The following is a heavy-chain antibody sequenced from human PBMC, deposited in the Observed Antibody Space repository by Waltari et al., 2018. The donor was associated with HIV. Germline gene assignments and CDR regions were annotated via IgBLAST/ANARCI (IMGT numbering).Heavy chain of an antibody. CDR2: ISSSSSYI. CDR1: GLSLSGYS. J-gene: IGHJ6*02. D-gene: IGHD6-13*01. CDR3: ANSGGIGPYGMDV. Sequence: EVQLVESGGGLVKPGGSLRLSGSDSGLSLSGYSMNWVRQAPGKGLEWVSSISSSSSYIYYADSVKGRFTISRDNAKNSLYLQMNSLRVEDTAVYYCANSGGIGPYGMDVWGQGTTVTVSS. V-gene: IGHV3-21*01.